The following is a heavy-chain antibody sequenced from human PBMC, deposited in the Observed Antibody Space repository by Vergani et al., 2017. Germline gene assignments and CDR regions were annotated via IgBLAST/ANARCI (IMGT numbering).Heavy chain of an antibody. V-gene: IGHV3-30*02. CDR2: IQFDGSNQ. Sequence: QVQLVESGGGVVQRGGSLRLSCATSGFTLSNYDMQWIRQGPGKGLEFVAFIQFDGSNQYYADSVKGRFNLSRDFSKHTLYLQMNSLRTGDTATYYCAKHFRGWGIDYWGQGTQVIVSS. D-gene: IGHD3-16*01. CDR3: AKHFRGWGIDY. J-gene: IGHJ4*02. CDR1: GFTLSNYD.